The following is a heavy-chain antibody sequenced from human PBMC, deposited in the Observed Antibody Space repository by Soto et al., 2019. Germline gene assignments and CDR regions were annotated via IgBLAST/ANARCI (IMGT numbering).Heavy chain of an antibody. V-gene: IGHV1-18*01. Sequence: WLHHENKQGLEWMGWISTYNANTYYAQKFQGRVTMTTDTSTSTAYMELRSLRSDDTAVFYCARERDGSSWSSAESLQYWGQGTLVTVSS. CDR3: ARERDGSSWSSAESLQY. J-gene: IGHJ1*01. CDR2: ISTYNANT. D-gene: IGHD6-13*01.